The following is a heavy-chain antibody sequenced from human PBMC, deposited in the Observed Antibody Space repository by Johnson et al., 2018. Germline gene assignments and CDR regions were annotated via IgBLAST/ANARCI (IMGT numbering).Heavy chain of an antibody. J-gene: IGHJ1*01. D-gene: IGHD4-17*01. CDR1: GFTFSSYG. CDR3: AKKDYGPTEYFRH. V-gene: IGHV3-30*18. CDR2: ISYDGSNK. Sequence: QVQLVQSGGGVVQPGRSLRLSCAASGFTFSSYGMHWVRQATGKGLEWVAVISYDGSNKYYADSVKGRFTISRDNSKNTVYLQMNSLRAEDTAVYFCAKKDYGPTEYFRHWGQGTLVTVSS.